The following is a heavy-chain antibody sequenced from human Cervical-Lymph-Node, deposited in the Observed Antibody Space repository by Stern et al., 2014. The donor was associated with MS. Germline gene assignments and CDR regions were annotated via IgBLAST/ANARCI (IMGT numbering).Heavy chain of an antibody. CDR3: ARDWSGSSIHLAPAYGGHIRFDP. D-gene: IGHD5-18*01. CDR2: ISYSGAP. Sequence: QVQLEESGPGLVKPSQTLSLTCTVSGDSLTSGGYYWSWIRQHPGKGLEWIGFISYSGAPFYNPSLKSRVTISLDTAKNQFSLRRSSVTAADTAVYYCARDWSGSSIHLAPAYGGHIRFDPWGQGTLVTVSS. J-gene: IGHJ5*02. CDR1: GDSLTSGGYY. V-gene: IGHV4-31*03.